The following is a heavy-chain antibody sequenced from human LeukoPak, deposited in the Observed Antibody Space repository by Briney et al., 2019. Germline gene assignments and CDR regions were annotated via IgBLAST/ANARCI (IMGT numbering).Heavy chain of an antibody. Sequence: GGSLRLSCAASGFTFSSYSIHWVRQAPGKGLEWVAVISYDGSNKYYAYSVKGRFTISRDNSKNTLYLEMNSLRTEDTAVYYCARGPRFGELLWHWFDPWGKGTLVTVSS. CDR2: ISYDGSNK. D-gene: IGHD3-10*01. J-gene: IGHJ5*02. CDR1: GFTFSSYS. V-gene: IGHV3-30*03. CDR3: ARGPRFGELLWHWFDP.